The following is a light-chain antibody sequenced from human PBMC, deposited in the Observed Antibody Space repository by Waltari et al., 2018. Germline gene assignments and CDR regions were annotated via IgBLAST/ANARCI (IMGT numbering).Light chain of an antibody. CDR1: QNVYTN. J-gene: IGKJ1*01. Sequence: EIVMTQSPATLSVSPAERATLSCRASQNVYTNLAWYQQKPGQAPRLLIYGASTRATDIPARFSGSGSGTEFTLTISSLESEDFAIFYCQQYMNWPRTFGQGTKVEIK. V-gene: IGKV3-15*01. CDR2: GAS. CDR3: QQYMNWPRT.